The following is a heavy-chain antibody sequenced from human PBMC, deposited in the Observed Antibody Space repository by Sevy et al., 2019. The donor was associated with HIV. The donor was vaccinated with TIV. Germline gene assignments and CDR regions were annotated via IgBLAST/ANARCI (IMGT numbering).Heavy chain of an antibody. Sequence: GGSLRLSCAASGFTFSSYAMHWVRQAPGKGLEWVAVISYDGTNKYYADSVKGRITISRDNSKNTLFVQVNSLRTEDTAVYYCARARDFWSGDIDYWGQGTLVTVSS. CDR3: ARARDFWSGDIDY. CDR2: ISYDGTNK. J-gene: IGHJ4*02. V-gene: IGHV3-30-3*01. CDR1: GFTFSSYA. D-gene: IGHD3-3*01.